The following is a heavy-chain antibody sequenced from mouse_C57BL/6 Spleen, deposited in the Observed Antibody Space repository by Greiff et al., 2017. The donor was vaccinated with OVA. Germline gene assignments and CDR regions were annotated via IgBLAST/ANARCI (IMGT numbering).Heavy chain of an antibody. V-gene: IGHV1-82*01. Sequence: VMLVESGPELVKPGASVKISCKASGYAFSSSWMNWVKQRPGKGLEWIGRIYPGDGDTNYNGKFKGKATLTADKSSSTAYMQLSSLTSEDSAVYFCARTSITTVVEGFAYWGQGTLVTVSA. CDR3: ARTSITTVVEGFAY. J-gene: IGHJ3*01. CDR1: GYAFSSSW. CDR2: IYPGDGDT. D-gene: IGHD1-1*01.